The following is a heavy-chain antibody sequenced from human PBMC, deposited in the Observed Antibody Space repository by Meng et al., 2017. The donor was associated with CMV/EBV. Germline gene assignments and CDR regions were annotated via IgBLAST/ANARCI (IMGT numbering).Heavy chain of an antibody. CDR2: INPSGGST. CDR3: ASTITYSIAAAGRNWFDP. CDR1: GYTYTSYY. V-gene: IGHV1-46*01. D-gene: IGHD6-13*01. Sequence: ASVKVSCKASGYTYTSYYMHWVRQPPGQGLEWMGIINPSGGSTSYAQKFQGRVTMTRDTSTSTVYMELSSLRSEDTAVYYCASTITYSIAAAGRNWFDPWGQGTLVTVSS. J-gene: IGHJ5*02.